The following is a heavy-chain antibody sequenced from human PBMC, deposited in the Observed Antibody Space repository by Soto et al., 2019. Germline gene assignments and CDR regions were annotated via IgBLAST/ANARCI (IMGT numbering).Heavy chain of an antibody. CDR2: IYYSGST. V-gene: IGHV4-30-4*01. CDR3: ASGGVDSSSWFDP. Sequence: TSETLSLTCTVSGGSISSGDYYWSWIRQPPGKGLEWIGYIYYSGSTYYNPSLKSRVTISVDTSKNQFSLKLSSVTAADTAVYYCASGGVDSSSWFDPWGQGTLVTVSS. J-gene: IGHJ5*02. CDR1: GGSISSGDYY. D-gene: IGHD6-13*01.